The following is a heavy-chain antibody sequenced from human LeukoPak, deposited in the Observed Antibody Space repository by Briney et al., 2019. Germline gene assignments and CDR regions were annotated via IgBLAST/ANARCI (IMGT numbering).Heavy chain of an antibody. CDR3: ARGVRWLQFVY. V-gene: IGHV4-34*01. CDR2: INHSGST. D-gene: IGHD5-24*01. CDR1: GGSFSGYY. Sequence: SETLSLTCAVYGGSFSGYYWSWIRQPPGKGLEWIGEINHSGSTNYNPSLKSRVTISVDTSKSQFSLKLSSVTAADTAVYYCARGVRWLQFVYWGQGTLVTVSS. J-gene: IGHJ4*02.